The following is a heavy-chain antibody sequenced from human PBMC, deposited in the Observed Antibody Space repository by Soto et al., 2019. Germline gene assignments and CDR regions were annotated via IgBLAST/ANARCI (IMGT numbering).Heavy chain of an antibody. J-gene: IGHJ4*02. CDR1: GFSLSTSGVG. V-gene: IGHV2-5*02. CDR3: GRVGRWELNFDY. CDR2: IYWDDNK. D-gene: IGHD1-26*01. Sequence: QITLKESGPTLVKPTQTLTLTCTFSGFSLSTSGVGVGWIRQPPGKALECLALIYWDDNKHYSPSLKSRLTITKETHQYQVVLTTTNKDPVDPATYFCGRVGRWELNFDYWGPGTLVTVSS.